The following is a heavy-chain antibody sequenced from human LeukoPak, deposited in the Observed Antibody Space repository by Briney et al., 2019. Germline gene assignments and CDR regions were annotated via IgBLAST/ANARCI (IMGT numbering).Heavy chain of an antibody. J-gene: IGHJ4*02. Sequence: GSLRLSCAASGFTFSSYGMSWVRQAPGKGLEWVSAISGSGGSTYYADSVKGRFTISRDNSKNTVYLQMNSLRPDDTAIYFCARQEARNYYYEGLDYWGQGNLVTVSS. CDR1: GFTFSSYG. CDR2: ISGSGGST. V-gene: IGHV3-23*01. CDR3: ARQEARNYYYEGLDY. D-gene: IGHD3-22*01.